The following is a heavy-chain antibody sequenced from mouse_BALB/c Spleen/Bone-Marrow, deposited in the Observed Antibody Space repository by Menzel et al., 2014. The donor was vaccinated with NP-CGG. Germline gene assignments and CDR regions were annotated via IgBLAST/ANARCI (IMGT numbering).Heavy chain of an antibody. CDR1: GFSLTSYG. Sequence: QVQLQQSGPGLVAPSQSLSITCSVSGFSLTSYGVHWVRQPPGKGLEWLGVIWAGGGSIYNSALMSRLSISKNNSKGQVFLKGNRQQTDATAIYYCARGTPPRFPYWGQGTLVTVSA. V-gene: IGHV2-9*02. CDR3: ARGTPPRFPY. CDR2: IWAGGGS. J-gene: IGHJ3*01.